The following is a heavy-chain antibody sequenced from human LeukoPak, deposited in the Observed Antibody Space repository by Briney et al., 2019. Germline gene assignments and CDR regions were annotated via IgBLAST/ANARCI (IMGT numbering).Heavy chain of an antibody. V-gene: IGHV3-74*01. CDR3: AKIRYSSGWYPPYYFDY. D-gene: IGHD6-19*01. Sequence: PGGSLRLSCAASGFTFSSYWMHWVRQAPGKGLVWVSRINSDGSSTHYADSVKGRFTISRDNSKNTLYLQMNSLRAEDTAVYYCAKIRYSSGWYPPYYFDYWGQGTLVTVSS. CDR1: GFTFSSYW. J-gene: IGHJ4*02. CDR2: INSDGSST.